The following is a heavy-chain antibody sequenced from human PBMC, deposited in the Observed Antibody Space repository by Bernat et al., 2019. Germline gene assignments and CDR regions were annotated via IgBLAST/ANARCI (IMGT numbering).Heavy chain of an antibody. V-gene: IGHV3-23*01. CDR1: GFTFSSYA. J-gene: IGHJ4*02. CDR3: ARDGVYSSSSADY. CDR2: ISGSGGST. Sequence: EVQLLESGGGLVQPGGSLRLSCAASGFTFSSYAMSWVRQAPGKGLEWVSAISGSGGSTYYADSVKGRFTISRDNAKNSLYLQMNSLRAEDTAVYYCARDGVYSSSSADYWGQGTLVTVSS. D-gene: IGHD6-6*01.